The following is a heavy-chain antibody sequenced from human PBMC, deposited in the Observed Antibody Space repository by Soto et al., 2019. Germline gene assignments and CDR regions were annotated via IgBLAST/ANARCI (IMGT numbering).Heavy chain of an antibody. CDR2: IYYSGST. Sequence: PSETLSLTCTVSGGSISSYYWSWIRQPPGKGLEWIGYIYYSGSTNYNPSLKSRVTISVDTSKNQFSLKLSSVTAADTAVYYCARAGGYSYGYGPKSYYYYYYMDVWGKGTTVTVSS. CDR1: GGSISSYY. J-gene: IGHJ6*03. D-gene: IGHD5-18*01. CDR3: ARAGGYSYGYGPKSYYYYYYMDV. V-gene: IGHV4-59*01.